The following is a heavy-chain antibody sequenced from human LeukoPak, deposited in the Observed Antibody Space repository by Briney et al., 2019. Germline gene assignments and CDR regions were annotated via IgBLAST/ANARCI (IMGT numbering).Heavy chain of an antibody. CDR2: IYYSGST. Sequence: SETLSLTCTVSGGSVSSGSYYWSWIRQPPGKGLEWIGYIYYSGSTNYNPSLKSRVTISVDTSKNQFSPKLSSVTAADTAVYYCARATRKADAFDIWGQGTMVTVSS. D-gene: IGHD1-14*01. CDR3: ARATRKADAFDI. CDR1: GGSVSSGSYY. J-gene: IGHJ3*02. V-gene: IGHV4-61*01.